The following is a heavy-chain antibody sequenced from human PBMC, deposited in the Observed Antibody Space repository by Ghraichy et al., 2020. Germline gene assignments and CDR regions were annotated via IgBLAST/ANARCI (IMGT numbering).Heavy chain of an antibody. CDR3: TKGAWLDY. Sequence: GGSLRLSCAASGFPFNTFDMSWFRQPPGKGLEWVSVISGRDGTTNYADSVQGRFSISRDNSKTTLYLQMNSLRVEDTAIYYCTKGAWLDYWGQGTLVTVSS. CDR1: GFPFNTFD. D-gene: IGHD4/OR15-4a*01. CDR2: ISGRDGTT. V-gene: IGHV3-23*01. J-gene: IGHJ4*02.